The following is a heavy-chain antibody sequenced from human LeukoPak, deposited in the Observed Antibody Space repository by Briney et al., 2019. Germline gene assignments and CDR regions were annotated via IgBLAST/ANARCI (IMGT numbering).Heavy chain of an antibody. D-gene: IGHD2-21*01. V-gene: IGHV3-23*01. CDR3: ARDSRPTYDGMDV. Sequence: GGSLRLSCAASGFTFSSYAMSWVRQAPGKGLEWVSAISGSGGSTYYADSVKGRFTISRDNAKNSLYLQMNSLRAEDTAVYYCARDSRPTYDGMDVWGQGTTVTVSS. CDR2: ISGSGGST. CDR1: GFTFSSYA. J-gene: IGHJ6*02.